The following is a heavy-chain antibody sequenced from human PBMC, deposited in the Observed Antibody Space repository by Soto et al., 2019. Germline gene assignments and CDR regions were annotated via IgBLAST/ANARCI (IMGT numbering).Heavy chain of an antibody. J-gene: IGHJ4*02. D-gene: IGHD2-2*02. CDR2: INWNGRST. Sequence: EVQLVESGGGVVRPGGSLRLSCAASGFTFDDYAMSWVRQAPGKGLEWVAGINWNGRSTTCADSLKGRFTISRDNAKNSLHLQINSLRAEDTALYFCARCSSTSCYIMASFDYWGQGTLVTVSS. V-gene: IGHV3-20*04. CDR3: ARCSSTSCYIMASFDY. CDR1: GFTFDDYA.